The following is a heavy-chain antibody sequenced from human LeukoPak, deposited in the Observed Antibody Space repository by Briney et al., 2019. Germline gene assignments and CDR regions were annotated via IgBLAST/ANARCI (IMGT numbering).Heavy chain of an antibody. Sequence: GGSLSLSCAPSGFTFSSHSMNCVRQPRGEWMEWGSSISSRSSYIYYAASVKGRLTISRDNAKNSLYLQMNSLRAEDTAVYYCARDDSSGYYYVPDYWGQGTLVTVSS. V-gene: IGHV3-21*01. CDR3: ARDDSSGYYYVPDY. J-gene: IGHJ4*02. CDR2: ISSRSSYI. D-gene: IGHD3-22*01. CDR1: GFTFSSHS.